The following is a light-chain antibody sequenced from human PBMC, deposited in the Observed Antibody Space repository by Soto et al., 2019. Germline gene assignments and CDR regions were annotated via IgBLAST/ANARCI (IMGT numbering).Light chain of an antibody. CDR2: GVS. J-gene: IGKJ1*01. V-gene: IGKV3-15*01. CDR3: QQYNNWPPTWT. CDR1: QSVSSN. Sequence: EILMTQSPATLSVSPGERATLSCRAIQSVSSNLARYQQKPGQAPRLLIYGVSTRATDIPARFSGSGSGTEFTLTISSLQSEDFAVYYCQQYNNWPPTWTFGQGTKVDIK.